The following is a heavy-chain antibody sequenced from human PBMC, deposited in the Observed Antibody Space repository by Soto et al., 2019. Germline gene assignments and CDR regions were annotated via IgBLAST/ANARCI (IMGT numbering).Heavy chain of an antibody. Sequence: PGGSLRPSCAASGFTFSRYAMHWVRQAPGKGLEWVAVISYDGSNKYYADSVKGRFTISRDNSKNTLYLQMNSLRAEDTAVYYCAKFYGGNSAHTYTIDPWGQGTLVTVSS. J-gene: IGHJ5*02. CDR3: AKFYGGNSAHTYTIDP. CDR2: ISYDGSNK. V-gene: IGHV3-30-3*02. CDR1: GFTFSRYA. D-gene: IGHD2-21*02.